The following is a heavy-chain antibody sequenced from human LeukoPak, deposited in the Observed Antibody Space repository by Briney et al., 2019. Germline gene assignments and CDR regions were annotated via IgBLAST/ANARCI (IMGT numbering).Heavy chain of an antibody. Sequence: SQTLSLTCTVSGGSISSGSYYWSWIRQPAGMGLEWIGRIYTSGSTNYNPSLKSRVTISVDTSKNQFSLKLSSVTAADTAVYYCARAYYYDSSGYYSILDYWGQGTLVTVSS. D-gene: IGHD3-22*01. CDR1: GGSISSGSYY. V-gene: IGHV4-61*02. J-gene: IGHJ4*02. CDR2: IYTSGST. CDR3: ARAYYYDSSGYYSILDY.